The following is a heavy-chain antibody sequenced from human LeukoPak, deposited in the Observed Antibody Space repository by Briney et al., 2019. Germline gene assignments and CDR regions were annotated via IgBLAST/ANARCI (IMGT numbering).Heavy chain of an antibody. V-gene: IGHV3-11*01. Sequence: KPGGSLRLSCAASGFTFSDYYMSWIRQAPGKGLEWISYISSSGSTIYYADSVKGRFTISRDNAKNSLYLQMNSLRAEDTAVYYCARFSLLGGSYHYYYGMDVWGQGTTVTVSS. J-gene: IGHJ6*02. CDR3: ARFSLLGGSYHYYYGMDV. CDR1: GFTFSDYY. CDR2: ISSSGSTI. D-gene: IGHD1-26*01.